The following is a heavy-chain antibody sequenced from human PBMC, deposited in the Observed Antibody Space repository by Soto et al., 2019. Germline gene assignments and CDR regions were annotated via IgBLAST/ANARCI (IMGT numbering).Heavy chain of an antibody. CDR2: IYWDDDK. CDR1: GFSLSTSGVG. Sequence: SGPTLVQPTQTLTLTCTFSGFSLSTSGVGVGWIRQPPGKALEWLALIYWDDDKRYSPSLKSRLTITKDTSKNQVVLTMTNMDPVDTATYYCAHTYYDFWSGYYVSFETYYYYYMDVWGKGTTVTVSS. J-gene: IGHJ6*03. D-gene: IGHD3-3*01. V-gene: IGHV2-5*02. CDR3: AHTYYDFWSGYYVSFETYYYYYMDV.